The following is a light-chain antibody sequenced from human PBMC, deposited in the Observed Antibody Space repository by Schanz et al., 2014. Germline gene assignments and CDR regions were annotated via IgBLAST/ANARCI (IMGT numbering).Light chain of an antibody. Sequence: DIQMTQSPATLSASVGDRVSITCRANQTISVWLAWYQQKPGRAPKLLIYDASRLESGVPSRFSGSGSATEFTLTISNLQPDDFATYYCQLYNSFFGSTFGQGTKLEIK. J-gene: IGKJ2*01. V-gene: IGKV1-5*01. CDR2: DAS. CDR1: QTISVW. CDR3: QLYNSFFGST.